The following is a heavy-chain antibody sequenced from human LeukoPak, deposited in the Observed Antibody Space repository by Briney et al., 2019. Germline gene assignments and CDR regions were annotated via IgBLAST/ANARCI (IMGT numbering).Heavy chain of an antibody. CDR3: ARDGAYDGSDSDYGTLYYFDY. CDR1: GDSISSLSYY. Sequence: SETLSLTCTVSGDSISSLSYYWGWIRQPPGKGLEWIGSIFYSGSTNYNPSLESRVTMSVDTSKNQFSLRLTSVTAADTAVYYCARDGAYDGSDSDYGTLYYFDYWGQGTLVTVSS. V-gene: IGHV4-39*07. CDR2: IFYSGST. D-gene: IGHD3-22*01. J-gene: IGHJ4*02.